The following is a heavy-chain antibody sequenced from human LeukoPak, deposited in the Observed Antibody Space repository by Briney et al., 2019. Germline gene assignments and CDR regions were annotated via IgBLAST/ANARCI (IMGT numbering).Heavy chain of an antibody. D-gene: IGHD2-8*01. CDR1: GYTFTSYY. CDR3: ARDGYCTNGVCYQALGAYYYMDV. V-gene: IGHV1-46*01. J-gene: IGHJ6*03. Sequence: ASVKVSCKASGYTFTSYYMHWVRQAPGQGLEWMGIINPSGGSTSYAQKFQGRVTMTRDMSTSTVYMELGSLRSEDTAVYYCARDGYCTNGVCYQALGAYYYMDVWGKGTTVTVSS. CDR2: INPSGGST.